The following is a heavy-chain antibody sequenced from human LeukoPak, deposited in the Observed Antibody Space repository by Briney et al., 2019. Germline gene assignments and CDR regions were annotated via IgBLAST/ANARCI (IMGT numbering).Heavy chain of an antibody. D-gene: IGHD2-2*01. J-gene: IGHJ3*02. CDR1: GGSISSGGYY. Sequence: SETPSLTCTISGGSISSGGYYWSWIRQPPGKGLEWIGYIYHSGSTYYNPSLKSRVTISVDRSKNQFSLKLSSVTAADTAVYYCARAHDIVVVPAATSYAFDIWGQGTMVTVSS. CDR2: IYHSGST. V-gene: IGHV4-30-2*01. CDR3: ARAHDIVVVPAATSYAFDI.